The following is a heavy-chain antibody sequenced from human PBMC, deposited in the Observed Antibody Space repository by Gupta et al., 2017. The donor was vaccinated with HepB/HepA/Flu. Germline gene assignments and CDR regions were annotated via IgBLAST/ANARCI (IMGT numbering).Heavy chain of an antibody. Sequence: QLVQSGAEVKKPGSSVKVACKASGGTLRRYAVSWVRQAPGQGLEWMGGSIPIFGTANSAQRFQGRVTITADESTNTAYMGLSNLRSEDTAIYYCATYDYSNLPRYYCMDVWGNGTTVTVS. J-gene: IGHJ6*03. V-gene: IGHV1-69*01. CDR1: GGTLRRYA. CDR3: ATYDYSNLPRYYCMDV. CDR2: SIPIFGTA. D-gene: IGHD5-12*01.